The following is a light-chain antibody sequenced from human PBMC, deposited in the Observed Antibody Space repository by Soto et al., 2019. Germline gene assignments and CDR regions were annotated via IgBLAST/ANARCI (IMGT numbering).Light chain of an antibody. Sequence: QPVLTQPPSASASLGASVTLTCTLSSGYSNYKVDWYQQRPGKGPRFVMRVGTGGIVGSKGDGIPDRFSVLGSGLNRYLTIKNIQEEDESDYHCGADHGSGSHYVFGTGTKLTVL. CDR3: GADHGSGSHYV. CDR1: SGYSNYK. V-gene: IGLV9-49*01. CDR2: VGTGGIVG. J-gene: IGLJ1*01.